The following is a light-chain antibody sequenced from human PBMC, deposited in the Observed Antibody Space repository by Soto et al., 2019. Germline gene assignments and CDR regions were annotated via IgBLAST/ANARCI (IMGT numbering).Light chain of an antibody. CDR3: QQYGKLPRT. V-gene: IGKV3-11*01. Sequence: IVLTQSPATLSLSPGERAPLSCRASQSVSSYLAWYQQKPGQAPRLLIYDASNRATGIPARFSGSGSGTDFTLTISSLEPEDFAVYYCQQYGKLPRTFGQGTKVDIK. CDR2: DAS. J-gene: IGKJ1*01. CDR1: QSVSSY.